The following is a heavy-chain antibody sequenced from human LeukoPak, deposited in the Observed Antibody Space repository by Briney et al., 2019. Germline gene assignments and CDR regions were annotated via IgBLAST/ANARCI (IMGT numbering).Heavy chain of an antibody. Sequence: GGSLRLSCAASGFTFSSYWMSWVRQAPGKGLEWVANIKQDGSEKCYVDSVKGRFTISRDNAKNSLYLQMNSLRAEDTAVYYCARGSNVGTDYYYYMDVWGKGTTVTISS. J-gene: IGHJ6*03. D-gene: IGHD4-23*01. CDR3: ARGSNVGTDYYYYMDV. CDR2: IKQDGSEK. CDR1: GFTFSSYW. V-gene: IGHV3-7*01.